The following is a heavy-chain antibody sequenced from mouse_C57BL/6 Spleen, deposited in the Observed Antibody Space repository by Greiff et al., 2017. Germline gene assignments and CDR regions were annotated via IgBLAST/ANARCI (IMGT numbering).Heavy chain of an antibody. CDR1: GFPLTSYG. CDR3: AKEDYSNSFAY. V-gene: IGHV2-3*01. Sequence: QVHVKQSGPGLVAPSQSLSITCTVSGFPLTSYGVSWVRQPPGKGLEWLGVIWGDGSTNYHSALISRLSISKDNSKGQVFLKLNSLRTDATATYYCAKEDYSNSFAYWGQAALVTASA. J-gene: IGHJ3*01. D-gene: IGHD2-5*01. CDR2: IWGDGST.